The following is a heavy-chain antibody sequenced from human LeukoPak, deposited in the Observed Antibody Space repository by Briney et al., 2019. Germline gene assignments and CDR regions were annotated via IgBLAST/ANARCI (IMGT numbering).Heavy chain of an antibody. V-gene: IGHV3-23*01. J-gene: IGHJ4*02. CDR2: ITGSGGST. D-gene: IGHD1-26*01. Sequence: PGGSLRLSCAASGFTFSSYAMSWVRQPRGKGLEWVSSITGSGGSTYNADSVKGRFTISRDNSKNTLYLQMNSLRADDTALYYCAKTIVGVSISDYWGQGTLLTVPS. CDR3: AKTIVGVSISDY. CDR1: GFTFSSYA.